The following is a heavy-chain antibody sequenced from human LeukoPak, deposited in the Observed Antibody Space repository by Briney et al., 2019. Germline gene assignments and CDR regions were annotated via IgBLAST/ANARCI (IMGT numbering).Heavy chain of an antibody. CDR3: ARSGYASAEYFQH. CDR2: IYYSGST. V-gene: IGHV4-30-4*01. Sequence: SETLSLTCTVSGGSISSGDYYWSWIRQPPGKGLEWIGYIYYSGSTCYNPSLKSRVTISVDTSKNQFSLKLSSVTAADTAVYYCARSGYASAEYFQHWGQGTLVTVSS. D-gene: IGHD5-12*01. J-gene: IGHJ1*01. CDR1: GGSISSGDYY.